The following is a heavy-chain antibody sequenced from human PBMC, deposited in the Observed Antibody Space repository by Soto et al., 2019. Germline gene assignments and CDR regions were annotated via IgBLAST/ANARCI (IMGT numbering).Heavy chain of an antibody. CDR1: GYSFTSYW. Sequence: PRESLKISCKGSGYSFTSYWIGWVRQMPGKGLEWMGIIYPGDSDTRYSPSFQGQVTISADKSISTAYLQWSSLKASDTAMYYCARQEAYYYYYMDVWGKGTTVTVSS. CDR3: ARQEAYYYYYMDV. V-gene: IGHV5-51*01. CDR2: IYPGDSDT. J-gene: IGHJ6*03.